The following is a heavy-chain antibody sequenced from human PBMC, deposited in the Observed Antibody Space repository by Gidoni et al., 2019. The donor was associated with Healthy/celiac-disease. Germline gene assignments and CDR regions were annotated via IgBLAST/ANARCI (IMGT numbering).Heavy chain of an antibody. CDR3: ARGLRDPAQCDYFDY. Sequence: QVPLQQWGAGLFEPSDTLSRTCAVEGGCCSGYYWSWIRQPPGTGLEWIGETNHSGSTNSNPSLQSRVTISVDTSKNQFSLKLSSVTAADTAVYYRARGLRDPAQCDYFDYWGQGTLVTFSS. CDR1: GGCCSGYY. V-gene: IGHV4-34*01. J-gene: IGHJ4*02. CDR2: TNHSGST.